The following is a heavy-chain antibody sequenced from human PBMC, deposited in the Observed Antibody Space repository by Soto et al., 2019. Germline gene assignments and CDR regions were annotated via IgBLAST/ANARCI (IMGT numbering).Heavy chain of an antibody. CDR3: AREGYCSSTSCYAHYGGGMDV. CDR2: IYSGGST. V-gene: IGHV3-53*01. J-gene: IGHJ6*02. D-gene: IGHD2-2*01. Sequence: GGSLRLSCAASGFTFSSYEMNWVRQAPGKGLEWVSVIYSGGSTYYADSVKGRFTISRDNSKNTLYLHMNSLRAEDTAVYYCAREGYCSSTSCYAHYGGGMDVWGQGTTVTVSS. CDR1: GFTFSSYE.